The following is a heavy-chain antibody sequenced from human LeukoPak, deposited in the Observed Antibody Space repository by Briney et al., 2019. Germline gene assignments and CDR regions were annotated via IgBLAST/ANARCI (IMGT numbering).Heavy chain of an antibody. V-gene: IGHV1-69*04. Sequence: SVKVSCKASGGTFSSYAISWVRQAPGQGLEWMGRIIPILGIANYAQKFQGRVTITADKSTSTAYMELSSLRSEDTAVYYCARVLGGSYYLDYWGQGTLVTVSS. CDR2: IIPILGIA. D-gene: IGHD1-26*01. CDR3: ARVLGGSYYLDY. CDR1: GGTFSSYA. J-gene: IGHJ4*02.